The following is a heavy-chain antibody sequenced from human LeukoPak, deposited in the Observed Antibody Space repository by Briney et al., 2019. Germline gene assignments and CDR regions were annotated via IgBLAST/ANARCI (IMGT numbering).Heavy chain of an antibody. J-gene: IGHJ4*02. CDR3: ARWYCTSTSCYYDY. Sequence: GGSLRLSCAASGFTFSPYNMNWVRQAPGKGLEWVSAISSSSSYIYYADSVKGRFTISRDNAKNSLYLQMDSLRAEDTAVYYCARWYCTSTSCYYDYWGQGTLVTVSS. CDR2: ISSSSSYI. D-gene: IGHD2-2*01. CDR1: GFTFSPYN. V-gene: IGHV3-21*01.